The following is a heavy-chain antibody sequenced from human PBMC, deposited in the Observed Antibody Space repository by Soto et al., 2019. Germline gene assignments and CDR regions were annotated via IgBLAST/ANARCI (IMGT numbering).Heavy chain of an antibody. Sequence: QVHLVQSRVEVKKPGASVKVSCKASGFTIRSYGITWVRQAPGQGLEWMGWISGYSGQTKYAQKVQDRVTMTTATSTSTAYLERRSLRSEDTAVYYCARSPTKDGSARYYIQDFEYWGQGTLVIVSS. J-gene: IGHJ4*02. CDR1: GFTIRSYG. CDR2: ISGYSGQT. CDR3: ARSPTKDGSARYYIQDFEY. D-gene: IGHD3-10*01. V-gene: IGHV1-18*04.